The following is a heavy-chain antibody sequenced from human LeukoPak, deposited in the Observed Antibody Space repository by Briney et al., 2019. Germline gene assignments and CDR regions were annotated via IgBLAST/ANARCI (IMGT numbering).Heavy chain of an antibody. CDR1: GFTIDKAW. CDR2: IRSRVDGGTT. V-gene: IGHV3-15*01. CDR3: TKFNYAAFEY. D-gene: IGHD4-11*01. Sequence: GGSLRLSCVASGFTIDKAWMTWVRQVPGKGLEWVGRIRSRVDGGTTDYAAPVKGRFTISRDDSKNTLYLQMNSLKPEDTAVYYCTKFNYAAFEYWGQGALVTVSS. J-gene: IGHJ4*02.